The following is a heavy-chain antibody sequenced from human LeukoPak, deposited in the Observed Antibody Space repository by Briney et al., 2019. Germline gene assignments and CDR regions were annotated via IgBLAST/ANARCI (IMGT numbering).Heavy chain of an antibody. CDR2: INPNSGGT. CDR3: ARDKAGGGSRVPFSFDP. Sequence: GASVKVSCKASGYTFTSYAMHWVRQAPGQGLEWMGWINPNSGGTNYAQKFQGRVTMTRDTSISTAYMELSRLRSDDTAVYYCARDKAGGGSRVPFSFDPWGQGTLVTVSS. CDR1: GYTFTSYA. J-gene: IGHJ5*02. V-gene: IGHV1-2*02. D-gene: IGHD2-15*01.